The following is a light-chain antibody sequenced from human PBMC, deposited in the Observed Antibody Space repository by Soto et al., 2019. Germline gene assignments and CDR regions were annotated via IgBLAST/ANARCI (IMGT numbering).Light chain of an antibody. CDR3: QQYGSSIT. CDR2: GAS. J-gene: IGKJ5*01. CDR1: QSVSSSY. V-gene: IGKV3-20*01. Sequence: EIVLTQSPGTLSLSPWERATLSCRASQSVSSSYLAWYQQKPGQAPRLLIYGASSRATGIPDRFSGSGSGTDFTLTISRLEPEDFAVYYCQQYGSSITFGRGTRLEIK.